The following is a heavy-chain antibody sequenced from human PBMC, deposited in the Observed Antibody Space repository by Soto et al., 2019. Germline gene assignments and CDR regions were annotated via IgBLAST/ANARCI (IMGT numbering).Heavy chain of an antibody. CDR1: GGTFSSYA. V-gene: IGHV1-69*13. CDR2: IIPIFGTA. J-gene: IGHJ4*02. D-gene: IGHD3-22*01. CDR3: ASPNTYYYDRSGYDFDY. Sequence: SVKVSCKASGGTFSSYAISWVRQAPGQGLEWMGGIIPIFGTANYAQKFQGRVTITADESTSTAYMELSSLRSEDTAVYYCASPNTYYYDRSGYDFDYWGQGAPVTLSS.